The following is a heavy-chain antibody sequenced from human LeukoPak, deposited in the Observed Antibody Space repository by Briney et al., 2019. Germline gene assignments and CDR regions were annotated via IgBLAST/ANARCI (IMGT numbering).Heavy chain of an antibody. V-gene: IGHV4-34*01. CDR1: GGSFSGYY. CDR2: INHSGST. CDR3: ARGNYGSGKLYDY. D-gene: IGHD3-10*01. J-gene: IGHJ4*02. Sequence: PSETLSLTCAVYGGSFSGYYWSWIRQPPGKGLEWIGEINHSGSTNYNPSLKSRVTISVGTSKNQFSLKLSSVTAADTAVYYCARGNYGSGKLYDYWGQGTLVTVSS.